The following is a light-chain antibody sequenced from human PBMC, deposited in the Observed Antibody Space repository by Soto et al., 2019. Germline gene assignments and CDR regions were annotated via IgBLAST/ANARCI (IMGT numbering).Light chain of an antibody. CDR3: SSYISSSTV. CDR1: SSDVGNYDL. Sequence: QSALTQPASVSGSPGQSITISCTGSSSDVGNYDLVSWYQQHPGKVPKLMIYEVSNRPSGVSNRFSGSKSGNTASLIISGLQAEDEADYYCSSYISSSTVFGGGTQLTVL. J-gene: IGLJ2*01. CDR2: EVS. V-gene: IGLV2-14*02.